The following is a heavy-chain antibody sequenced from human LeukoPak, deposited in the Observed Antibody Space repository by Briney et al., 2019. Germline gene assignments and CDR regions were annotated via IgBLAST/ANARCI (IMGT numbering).Heavy chain of an antibody. CDR2: IYYSGST. J-gene: IGHJ4*02. D-gene: IGHD3-22*01. CDR3: ARHSSGYLSYFDY. Sequence: SETLSLTCTVSGGSISSYYWSWVRQPPGKGLEWIGYIYYSGSTNYNPSLKSRVTISLDTSKNQFSLMVSSVTAADTAVYYCARHSSGYLSYFDYWGQGTLVPVSS. CDR1: GGSISSYY. V-gene: IGHV4-59*08.